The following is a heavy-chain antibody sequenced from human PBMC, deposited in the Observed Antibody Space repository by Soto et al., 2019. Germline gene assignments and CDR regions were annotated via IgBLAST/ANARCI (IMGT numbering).Heavy chain of an antibody. Sequence: SETLSLTCAVYGGSFSGYYWSWIRQPPGKGLEWIGEINHSGSTNYNPSLKSRVTISVDTSKNQFSLKLSSVTAADTAVYYCAITVVPATDEIRFDPWGQGTLVTVSS. D-gene: IGHD2-2*01. CDR3: AITVVPATDEIRFDP. J-gene: IGHJ5*02. CDR1: GGSFSGYY. V-gene: IGHV4-34*01. CDR2: INHSGST.